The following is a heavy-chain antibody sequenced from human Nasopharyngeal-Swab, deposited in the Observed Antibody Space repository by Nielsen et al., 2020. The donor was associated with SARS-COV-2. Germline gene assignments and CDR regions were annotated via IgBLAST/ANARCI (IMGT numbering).Heavy chain of an antibody. V-gene: IGHV3-30-3*01. D-gene: IGHD2-8*02. Sequence: WIRQPPGKGLEWVAVISYDGSNKYYADSVKGRFTISRDNSKNTLYLQMNSLRAEDTAVYYCARDHLGAKQLNWRYYYYYYMDVWGKGTTVTVSS. J-gene: IGHJ6*03. CDR2: ISYDGSNK. CDR3: ARDHLGAKQLNWRYYYYYYMDV.